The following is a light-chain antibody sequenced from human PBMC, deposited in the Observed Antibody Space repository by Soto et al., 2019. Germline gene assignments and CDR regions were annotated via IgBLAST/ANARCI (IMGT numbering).Light chain of an antibody. J-gene: IGKJ4*01. CDR1: QGISSY. Sequence: DIQLTQSPSFLSSSVGDRVTITCRASQGISSYLAWYQQKPGKAPKLLVYAASTLQSGVPSRFSGSESGTEFTLTISSLQPEDSATYYCHQLTTYPLTFGGGTRVEIK. CDR3: HQLTTYPLT. V-gene: IGKV1-9*01. CDR2: AAS.